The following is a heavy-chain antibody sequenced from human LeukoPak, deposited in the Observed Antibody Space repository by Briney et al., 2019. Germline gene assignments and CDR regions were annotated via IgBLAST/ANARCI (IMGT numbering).Heavy chain of an antibody. D-gene: IGHD6-6*01. V-gene: IGHV4-38-2*02. CDR2: IYHSGST. J-gene: IGHJ6*03. CDR3: ARARKGEASSSSGPYYYMDV. Sequence: SETLSLTCTISGYSISSGYYWGWIRQPPGKGLEWIGSIYHSGSTYYNPSLKSRVTISVDTSKNQFSLKLSSVTAADTAVYYCARARKGEASSSSGPYYYMDVWGKGTTVTVSS. CDR1: GYSISSGYY.